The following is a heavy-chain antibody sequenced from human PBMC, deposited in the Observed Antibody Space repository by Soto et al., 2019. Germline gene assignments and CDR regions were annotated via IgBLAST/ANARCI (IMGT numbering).Heavy chain of an antibody. CDR2: IIPNSGGT. CDR1: GYTFTGYY. Sequence: GASVKVSCKASGYTFTGYYMHWVRQAPGQGLEWMGWIIPNSGGTNYAQKFQGRVTMTRDTSISTAYMELSRLRSDDTAVYYCARFAGSSSGRVSPWGQGTLVTVSS. V-gene: IGHV1-2*02. J-gene: IGHJ5*02. CDR3: ARFAGSSSGRVSP. D-gene: IGHD6-6*01.